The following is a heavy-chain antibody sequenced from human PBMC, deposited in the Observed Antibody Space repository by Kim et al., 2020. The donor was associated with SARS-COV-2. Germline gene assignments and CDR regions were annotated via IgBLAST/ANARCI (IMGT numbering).Heavy chain of an antibody. CDR2: IDWDDDK. CDR1: GFALSTSGMC. J-gene: IGHJ4*02. Sequence: SGPTLVKPTQTLTLTCTFSGFALSTSGMCVSWIRQPPGKALEWLARIDWDDDKYYSTSLKTRLTISKDTSKNQVVLTMTNMDPVDTATYYCARMPASIVAADYWGQGTLVTVSS. CDR3: ARMPASIVAADY. D-gene: IGHD6-13*01. V-gene: IGHV2-70*11.